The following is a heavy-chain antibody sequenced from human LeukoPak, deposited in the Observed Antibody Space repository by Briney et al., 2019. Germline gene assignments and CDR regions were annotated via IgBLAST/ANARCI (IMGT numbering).Heavy chain of an antibody. V-gene: IGHV3-30-3*01. Sequence: GGTLRLSCAASGFTFSSYAMHWVRQAPGKGLEGVAVISYDGSNKYYADSVKGRFTISRDNSKNTLYLQMNSLRAEDTAVYYCARGYEYSSSWYGYYYYGMDVWGQGTTVTVSS. CDR1: GFTFSSYA. CDR3: ARGYEYSSSWYGYYYYGMDV. D-gene: IGHD6-13*01. CDR2: ISYDGSNK. J-gene: IGHJ6*02.